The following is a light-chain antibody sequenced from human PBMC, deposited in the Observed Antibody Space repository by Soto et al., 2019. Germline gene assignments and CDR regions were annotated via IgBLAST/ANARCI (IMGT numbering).Light chain of an antibody. Sequence: QSALTQPRSVSGSPGQSVTISCTGTSNDVGGYNYVSWYQQHPGKAPKLMIYDVSKRPSGVPDRFSGSKSGNTASLTISGLQADDETDYYCCSYAGTYTGVFGGGTKLTVL. CDR3: CSYAGTYTGV. CDR1: SNDVGGYNY. CDR2: DVS. V-gene: IGLV2-11*01. J-gene: IGLJ3*02.